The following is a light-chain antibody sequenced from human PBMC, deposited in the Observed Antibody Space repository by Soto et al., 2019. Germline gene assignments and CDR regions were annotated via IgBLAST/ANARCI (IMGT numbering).Light chain of an antibody. CDR1: QSISSY. CDR2: AAS. J-gene: IGKJ1*01. CDR3: QQSYSTSWT. Sequence: DIQMTQSPSSLSASVGDGVTITCRASQSISSYLNWYQQKPGKAPKLLIYAASSLQSGVPSRFSGSGSGTDFTLTISSLQPEDFATYYCQQSYSTSWTVGQGTKVDSK. V-gene: IGKV1-39*01.